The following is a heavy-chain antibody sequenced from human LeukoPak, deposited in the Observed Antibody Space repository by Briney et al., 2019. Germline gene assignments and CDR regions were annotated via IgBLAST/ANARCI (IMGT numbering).Heavy chain of an antibody. Sequence: PGGSLRLSCAASGFTFTSYWMSWVRQAPGKGLEWVAKIKEGGSEKYDVDSVKGRFTISRDNARNSLFLQMNSLRVEDTAVYYCARAYSTTWYNWFDPWGQGTLVTVSS. CDR1: GFTFTSYW. J-gene: IGHJ5*02. D-gene: IGHD6-13*01. V-gene: IGHV3-7*01. CDR3: ARAYSTTWYNWFDP. CDR2: IKEGGSEK.